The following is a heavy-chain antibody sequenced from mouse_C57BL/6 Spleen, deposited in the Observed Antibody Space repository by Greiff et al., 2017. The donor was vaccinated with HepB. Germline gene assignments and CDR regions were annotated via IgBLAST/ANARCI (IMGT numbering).Heavy chain of an antibody. CDR2: ISSGSSTI. CDR1: GFTFSDYG. V-gene: IGHV5-17*01. D-gene: IGHD1-1*01. Sequence: EVQRVESGGGLVKPGGSLKLSCAASGFTFSDYGMHWVRQAPEKGLEWVAYISSGSSTIYYADTVKGRFTISRDNAKNTLFLQMTSLRSEDTAMYYCARPLYYYGSSYDWYFDVWGTGTTVTVSS. CDR3: ARPLYYYGSSYDWYFDV. J-gene: IGHJ1*03.